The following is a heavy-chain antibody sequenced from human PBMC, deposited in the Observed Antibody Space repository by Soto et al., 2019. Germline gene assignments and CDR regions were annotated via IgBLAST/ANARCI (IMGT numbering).Heavy chain of an antibody. CDR1: GGTLSDHG. V-gene: IGHV1-69*06. D-gene: IGHD3-10*01. Sequence: QVQLEQSGAEVKKPGASVKVSCKASGGTLSDHGVAWLRQAPGQGLEWMGGTIPVFNTAKYAEKFQGRVTVTADKFTNIAYMELSSLRSEDTAFYFCARVVYGSGNYYTVPSAFDIWGQGTMVIVSS. CDR3: ARVVYGSGNYYTVPSAFDI. CDR2: TIPVFNTA. J-gene: IGHJ3*02.